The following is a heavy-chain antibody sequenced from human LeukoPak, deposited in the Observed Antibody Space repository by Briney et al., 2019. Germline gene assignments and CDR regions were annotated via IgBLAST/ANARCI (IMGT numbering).Heavy chain of an antibody. V-gene: IGHV1-69*13. D-gene: IGHD1-1*01. J-gene: IGHJ5*02. CDR3: AREGWNDVFWFDP. Sequence: ASVKVSCKASGGTFSSYAISWVRQAPGQGLEWMGGIIPIFGTANYAQKFQGRVTITADESTSTAYMELSSLRSEDTAVYYCAREGWNDVFWFDPWGQGTLVTVSS. CDR1: GGTFSSYA. CDR2: IIPIFGTA.